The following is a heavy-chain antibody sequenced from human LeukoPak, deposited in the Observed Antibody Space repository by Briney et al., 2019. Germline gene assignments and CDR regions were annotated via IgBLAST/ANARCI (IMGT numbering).Heavy chain of an antibody. V-gene: IGHV4-39*01. Sequence: SETLSLTCTVSGGSISSSGYYWGWIRQPPGKGLEWIASIYYSGSTYYNPSLKSRVTISVDTSKNQLSLKLSSLTAVDTAVYYCARHEYSGSYYGLSWFDPWGQGTLVTVSS. J-gene: IGHJ5*02. CDR2: IYYSGST. CDR1: GGSISSSGYY. CDR3: ARHEYSGSYYGLSWFDP. D-gene: IGHD1-26*01.